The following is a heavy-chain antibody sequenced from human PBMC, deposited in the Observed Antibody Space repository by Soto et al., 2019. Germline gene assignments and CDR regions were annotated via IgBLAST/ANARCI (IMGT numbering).Heavy chain of an antibody. CDR3: AGTTTAPLDY. Sequence: SETLSLTCAVCGYSISSSNWWGWIRQPPGKGLEWIGYIYHSGSTYYNPSLKSRVTISVDRSKNQFSLKLSSVTAADTDVYYCAGTTTAPLDYWGQGTLVTVSS. J-gene: IGHJ4*02. CDR1: GYSISSSNW. D-gene: IGHD4-4*01. CDR2: IYHSGST. V-gene: IGHV4-28*01.